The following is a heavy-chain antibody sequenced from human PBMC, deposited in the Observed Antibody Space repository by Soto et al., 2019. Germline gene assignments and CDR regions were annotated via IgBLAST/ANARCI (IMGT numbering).Heavy chain of an antibody. CDR3: AKVFNQAYSHYKPFDN. J-gene: IGHJ4*02. V-gene: IGHV3-23*01. CDR1: GFTFNDYG. CDR2: ISGSGSYT. Sequence: GGSLRLSCAASGFTFNDYGMSWVRQAPGKGLEWVSSISGSGSYTYYADFAKGRLTVSRDNSNNMLFLQMNGLRAEDTAIYYCAKVFNQAYSHYKPFDNWGQGNLVTVSS. D-gene: IGHD3-10*01.